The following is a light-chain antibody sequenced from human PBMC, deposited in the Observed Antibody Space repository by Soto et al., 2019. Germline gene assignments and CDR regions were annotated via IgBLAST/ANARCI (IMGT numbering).Light chain of an antibody. CDR1: QSVSSSY. Sequence: DIVLTQSPGTLSLSPGERATLSCRASQSVSSSYLAWYQHKPGQAPRLLIYGASSRATGIPDRFSGSGSGTAFTFTISRLEPEDFAVYYCQQYGSSPRTFGQGTKAEIK. V-gene: IGKV3-20*01. CDR3: QQYGSSPRT. J-gene: IGKJ1*01. CDR2: GAS.